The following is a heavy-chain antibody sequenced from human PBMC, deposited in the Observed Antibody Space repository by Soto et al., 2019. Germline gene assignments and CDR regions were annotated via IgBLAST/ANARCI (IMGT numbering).Heavy chain of an antibody. D-gene: IGHD3-10*01. CDR3: ARRSRWYYYGTASYYNLWLDP. Sequence: PSETLSLTCTVSGGSISSYYWSWIRQPPGKGLEWIGYIYYSGSTYYNPSLKSRVTISVDTSKNQFSLKLRSVTAADTAVYYCARRSRWYYYGTASYYNLWLDPWGQGTLVTVSS. J-gene: IGHJ5*02. CDR1: GGSISSYY. V-gene: IGHV4-59*08. CDR2: IYYSGST.